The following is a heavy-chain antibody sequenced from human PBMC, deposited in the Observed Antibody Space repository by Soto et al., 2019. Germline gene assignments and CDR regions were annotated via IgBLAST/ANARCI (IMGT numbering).Heavy chain of an antibody. V-gene: IGHV3-11*05. D-gene: IGHD3-9*01. CDR3: ARRRPTGYYNY. J-gene: IGHJ4*02. CDR1: GFPFSDYY. CDR2: ISSSSNDT. Sequence: QVQLVESGGDLVKPGGSLRLSCAASGFPFSDYYMSWIRQAPGKGLEWVSSISSSSNDTNYAQSVKGRFTISRDNAKNSLHLQMNSLRAEDPAVYYCARRRPTGYYNYWGQGTLVTVSA.